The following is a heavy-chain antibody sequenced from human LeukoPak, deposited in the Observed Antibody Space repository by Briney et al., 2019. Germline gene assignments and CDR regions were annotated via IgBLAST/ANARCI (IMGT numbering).Heavy chain of an antibody. J-gene: IGHJ4*02. V-gene: IGHV1-18*01. CDR1: GYTLSNYA. CDR3: ARATGLTWWDLPDY. Sequence: VASVKVSCKASGYTLSNYAIIWVRQAPGQGLEWMGCFNANTGNTNYGQKFQDRITMTRDTFTTTAYLEVRNLRSDDTAVYYCARATGLTWWDLPDYWGQGTLVTVSS. D-gene: IGHD1-26*01. CDR2: FNANTGNT.